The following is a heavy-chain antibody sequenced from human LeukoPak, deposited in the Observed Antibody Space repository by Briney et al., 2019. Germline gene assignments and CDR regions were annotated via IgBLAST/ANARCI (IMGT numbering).Heavy chain of an antibody. CDR3: ARGRRWSNNWFDP. D-gene: IGHD4-23*01. V-gene: IGHV1-8*01. CDR1: GYTFTSYD. J-gene: IGHJ5*02. CDR2: MNPNSGNT. Sequence: ASVKVSCKASGYTFTSYDINWVRQATGQGLEWKGWMNPNSGNTGYAQKFQGRVTMTRNTSISTAYMELSSLRSEDTAVYYCARGRRWSNNWFDPWGQGTLVTVSS.